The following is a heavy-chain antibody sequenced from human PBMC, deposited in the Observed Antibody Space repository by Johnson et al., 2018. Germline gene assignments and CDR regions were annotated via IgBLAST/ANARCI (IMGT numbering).Heavy chain of an antibody. D-gene: IGHD1-1*01. J-gene: IGHJ4*02. CDR2: ISSGGNIK. V-gene: IGHV3-30*18. Sequence: QVRLVQAGGGVVQPGRSLRLSCAASGFTFSNYGMHWVRQAPGKGLGWVAIISSGGNIKHYADSVKGRFTNSRDNSKNTLYLQMNRLRAEDKALYYCAKPVERVGYYFDYCGQGTLVTVSS. CDR3: AKPVERVGYYFDY. CDR1: GFTFSNYG.